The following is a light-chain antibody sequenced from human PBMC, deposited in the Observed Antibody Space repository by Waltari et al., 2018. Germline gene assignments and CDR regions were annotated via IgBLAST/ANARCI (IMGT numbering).Light chain of an antibody. Sequence: EIVMTQSPATLSVSPGERVTLSCRASQSVNSDLAWYQQKPGQAPRLLIYGASTRATVIPARFSGSGSGTEFTLTISSLQPEDFVVYYCQQYNNWPPLTFGGGTKVEIK. CDR1: QSVNSD. CDR3: QQYNNWPPLT. CDR2: GAS. V-gene: IGKV3-15*01. J-gene: IGKJ4*01.